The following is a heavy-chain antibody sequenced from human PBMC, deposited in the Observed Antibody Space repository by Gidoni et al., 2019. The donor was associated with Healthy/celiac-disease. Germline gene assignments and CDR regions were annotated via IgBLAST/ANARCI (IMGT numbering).Heavy chain of an antibody. J-gene: IGHJ4*02. CDR2: IWYDGSNK. Sequence: QVQLVESGGGVVQPGRSLRLYCAASGFTFSSYGMHWVRQAPGKGLEWVAVIWYDGSNKYYADSVKGRFTISRDNSKNTLYLQMNSLRAEDTAVYYCARVSSSSSQAYFDYWGQGTLVTVSS. CDR1: GFTFSSYG. V-gene: IGHV3-33*01. D-gene: IGHD6-6*01. CDR3: ARVSSSSSQAYFDY.